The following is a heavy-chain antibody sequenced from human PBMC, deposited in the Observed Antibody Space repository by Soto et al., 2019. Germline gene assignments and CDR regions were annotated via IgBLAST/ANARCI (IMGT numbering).Heavy chain of an antibody. CDR1: GFTFSSYA. J-gene: IGHJ6*03. Sequence: GGSLRLSCAASGFTFSSYAMSWVRQAPGKGLEWVSAISGSGGVTYYAGSVKGRFTISRDSSKNKLYLQMNSLRAEDTAVYYCASGCSGGSCYHYYYYYMDVWGKGTTVTVSS. CDR3: ASGCSGGSCYHYYYYYMDV. V-gene: IGHV3-23*01. CDR2: ISGSGGVT. D-gene: IGHD2-15*01.